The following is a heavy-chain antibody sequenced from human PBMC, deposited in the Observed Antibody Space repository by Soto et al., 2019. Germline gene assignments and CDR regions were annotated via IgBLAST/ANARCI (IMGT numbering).Heavy chain of an antibody. J-gene: IGHJ6*02. Sequence: ASVKVSCKASGYTFTGYGISWVRQAPGQGLEWMGWISAYNGNTNYAQKLQGRVTMTTDTSTSTAYMELRSLRSDDTAVYYCARERSPGYYYGMDVWGQGTTVTVSS. D-gene: IGHD3-10*01. CDR1: GYTFTGYG. CDR2: ISAYNGNT. CDR3: ARERSPGYYYGMDV. V-gene: IGHV1-18*04.